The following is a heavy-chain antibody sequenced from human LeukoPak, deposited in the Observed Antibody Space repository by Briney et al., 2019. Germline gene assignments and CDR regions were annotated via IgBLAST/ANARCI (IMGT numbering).Heavy chain of an antibody. D-gene: IGHD5-12*01. CDR1: GFTFSSYG. CDR2: IWYDGSNK. V-gene: IGHV3-33*01. J-gene: IGHJ4*02. CDR3: ARAQGGYSGYEPFRY. Sequence: GRSLRLSCAASGFTFSSYGMHWVRQAPGKGLEWVAVIWYDGSNKYYADSVKGRFTISRDNSKNTLYLQMNSLRAEVTAVYYCARAQGGYSGYEPFRYWGQGTLVTVSS.